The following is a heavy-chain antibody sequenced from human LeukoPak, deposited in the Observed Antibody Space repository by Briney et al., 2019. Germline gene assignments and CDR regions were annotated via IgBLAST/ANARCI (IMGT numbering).Heavy chain of an antibody. J-gene: IGHJ5*02. CDR2: IHTTGRT. Sequence: NPSETLSLTCSISGGSISSGDHYWTWIRQPAGKELEWIGRIHTTGRTNYNPSLKSRVYISVDTSKNQFSLELSSLTAADTAVYYCAREFDYEGVDPWGQGTLVTVSS. CDR3: AREFDYEGVDP. D-gene: IGHD4-17*01. V-gene: IGHV4-61*02. CDR1: GGSISSGDHY.